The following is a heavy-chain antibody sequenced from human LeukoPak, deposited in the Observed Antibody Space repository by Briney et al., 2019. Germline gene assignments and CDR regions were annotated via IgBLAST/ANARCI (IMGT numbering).Heavy chain of an antibody. J-gene: IGHJ4*02. Sequence: ASVKVSCKASGGTFSSYAISWVRQAPGQGLEWMGWISAYNGNTNYAQKLQGRVTMTTDTSTSTAYMELRSLRSDDTAVYYCARDRITMVRGVGYYFDYWGQGTLVTVSS. D-gene: IGHD3-10*01. V-gene: IGHV1-18*01. CDR1: GGTFSSYA. CDR3: ARDRITMVRGVGYYFDY. CDR2: ISAYNGNT.